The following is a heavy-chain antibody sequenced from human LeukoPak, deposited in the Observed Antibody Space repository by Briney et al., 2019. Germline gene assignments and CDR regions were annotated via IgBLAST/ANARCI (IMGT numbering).Heavy chain of an antibody. V-gene: IGHV3-23*01. Sequence: GGSLRLSCAASGFTFSSYSMSWVRQAPGKGLEWVSAISGSGGSTYYADSVKGRFTISRDNSKNTLYLQMNSLRAEDTAVYYCAKVLRGVITRVLYCFDYWGQGTLVTVSS. CDR1: GFTFSSYS. CDR3: AKVLRGVITRVLYCFDY. J-gene: IGHJ4*02. CDR2: ISGSGGST. D-gene: IGHD3-10*01.